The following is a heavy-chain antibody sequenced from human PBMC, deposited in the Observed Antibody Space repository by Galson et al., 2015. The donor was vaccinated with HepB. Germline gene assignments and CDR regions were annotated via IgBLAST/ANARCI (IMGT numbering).Heavy chain of an antibody. Sequence: SVKVSCKASGYTFTSYGISWVRQAPGQGLEWMGWISAYNGNTNYAQKLQGRVTMTTDTSTSTAYMELRSLRSDDTAVYYCARDQAVEQWLEGNTFDIWGQGTMVTVSS. CDR3: ARDQAVEQWLEGNTFDI. J-gene: IGHJ3*02. D-gene: IGHD6-19*01. CDR2: ISAYNGNT. CDR1: GYTFTSYG. V-gene: IGHV1-18*01.